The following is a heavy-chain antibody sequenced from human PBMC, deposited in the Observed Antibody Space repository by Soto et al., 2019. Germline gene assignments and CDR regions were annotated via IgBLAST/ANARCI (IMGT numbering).Heavy chain of an antibody. J-gene: IGHJ5*02. CDR2: IYYSGST. V-gene: IGHV4-30-4*01. CDR1: GGSISSGDYY. Sequence: SETLSLTCTVSGGSISSGDYYWSWIRQPPGKGMEWIGYIYYSGSTYYNPSLKGRVTISVDTSKNQFSLKLSSVTAADTAVYYCAVGLVGYYYGSGSYPNWFDPWGQGTLVTVSS. D-gene: IGHD3-10*01. CDR3: AVGLVGYYYGSGSYPNWFDP.